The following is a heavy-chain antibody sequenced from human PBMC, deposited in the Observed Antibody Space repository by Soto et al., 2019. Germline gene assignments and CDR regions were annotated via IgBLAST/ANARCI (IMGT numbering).Heavy chain of an antibody. CDR3: ARVYCSGGGCYGIDY. CDR1: GYTFTSYY. CDR2: ISPSGGST. D-gene: IGHD2-15*01. Sequence: QVQLVQSGAEVKKPGASVKVSCKASGYTFTSYYMHWVRQAPGQGLEWMGIISPSGGSTTYAQKFQGRVRMTRDTPTSTVYMELSSLRSEDTAVYYCARVYCSGGGCYGIDYWGQGTLVTVSS. J-gene: IGHJ4*02. V-gene: IGHV1-46*01.